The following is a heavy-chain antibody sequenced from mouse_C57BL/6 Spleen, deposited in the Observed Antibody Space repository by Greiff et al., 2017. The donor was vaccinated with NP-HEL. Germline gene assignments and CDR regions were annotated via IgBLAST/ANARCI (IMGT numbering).Heavy chain of an antibody. J-gene: IGHJ4*01. D-gene: IGHD2-5*01. V-gene: IGHV5-4*01. CDR3: AKDYSNGYAMDY. Sequence: EVQRVESGGGLVKPGGSLKLSCAASGFTFSSYAMSWVRQTPEKRLEWVATISDGGSYTYYPDNVKGRFTISRDNAKNNLYLQMSHLKSEDTAMYYCAKDYSNGYAMDYWGQGTSVTVSS. CDR2: ISDGGSYT. CDR1: GFTFSSYA.